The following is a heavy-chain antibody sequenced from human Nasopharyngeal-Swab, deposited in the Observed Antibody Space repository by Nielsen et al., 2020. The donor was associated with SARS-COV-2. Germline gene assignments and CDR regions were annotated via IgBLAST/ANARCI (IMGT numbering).Heavy chain of an antibody. CDR2: INHSGST. Sequence: SATLSLTCAVYGGSFSGYYWSWIRQPPGKGLEWFAEINHSGSTNYNSSLKTRVTISVQPSKNQFSLKLSSVTGAETAVYYCASQPGTANNGANWFDPWGQGTLVTVSS. D-gene: IGHD1/OR15-1a*01. V-gene: IGHV4-34*01. J-gene: IGHJ5*02. CDR1: GGSFSGYY. CDR3: ASQPGTANNGANWFDP.